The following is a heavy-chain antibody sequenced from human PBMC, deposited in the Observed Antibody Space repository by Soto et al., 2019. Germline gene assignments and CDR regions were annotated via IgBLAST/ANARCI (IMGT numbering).Heavy chain of an antibody. Sequence: QLQESGPGMVKPSETLSLTCIVSGAAMSSYYWSWVRQSPGKGLEWIGYIYNTGTTDYNPSLKSRVTISVERSKFQFSPKLTSVTAADTAVYYCATDSTGYYSDAFDVWGQGARVIVSS. J-gene: IGHJ3*01. CDR3: ATDSTGYYSDAFDV. D-gene: IGHD3-22*01. CDR2: IYNTGTT. V-gene: IGHV4-59*03. CDR1: GAAMSSYY.